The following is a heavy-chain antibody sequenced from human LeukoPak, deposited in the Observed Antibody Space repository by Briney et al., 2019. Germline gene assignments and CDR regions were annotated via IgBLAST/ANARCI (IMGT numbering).Heavy chain of an antibody. CDR2: ISSDGSRK. V-gene: IGHV3-30-3*02. D-gene: IGHD1-26*01. Sequence: PGRSLRLSCVASGFTFSSKSLHWVRQPPGRGLEWVSLISSDGSRKYYGDFVEGRFTVSRDNSKNTLYLQMNSLRAEDTAVYYCAKPLRGGGTFWDWFGPWGKGTLVTVSS. J-gene: IGHJ5*02. CDR1: GFTFSSKS. CDR3: AKPLRGGGTFWDWFGP.